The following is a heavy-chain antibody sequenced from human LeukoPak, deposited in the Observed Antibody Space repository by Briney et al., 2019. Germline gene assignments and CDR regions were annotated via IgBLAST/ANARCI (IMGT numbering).Heavy chain of an antibody. CDR3: VNRPQVVAHGY. J-gene: IGHJ4*02. D-gene: IGHD3-22*01. CDR2: IHSGGST. CDR1: GFTVSTKY. V-gene: IGHV3-66*01. Sequence: GGSLRLSCAASGFTVSTKYMSWVRQVPGKGLHWVSVIHSGGSTHYADSVKGRFTISRDNTKNTLYLQMNSLRAEDTAVYYCVNRPQVVAHGYWGQGTLVTVSS.